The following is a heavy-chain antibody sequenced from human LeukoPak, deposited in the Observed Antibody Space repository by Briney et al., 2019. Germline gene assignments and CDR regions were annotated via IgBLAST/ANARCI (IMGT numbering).Heavy chain of an antibody. D-gene: IGHD1/OR15-1a*01. J-gene: IGHJ4*02. CDR3: ARVGTAVSLNAFDI. CDR1: GFTVSSNY. V-gene: IGHV3-66*01. CDR2: IYSGGST. Sequence: GGSLRLSCVASGFTVSSNYMSWVRQAPGKGLEWVSVIYSGGSTYYADSVKGRFTISRDNSKNTLYLQMNSLRAEDTAVYYCARVGTAVSLNAFDIWGQGTLVTVSS.